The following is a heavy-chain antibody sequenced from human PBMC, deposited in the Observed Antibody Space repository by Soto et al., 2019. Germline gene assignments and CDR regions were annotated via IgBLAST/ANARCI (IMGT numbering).Heavy chain of an antibody. J-gene: IGHJ6*02. D-gene: IGHD2-2*01. CDR1: GFTIRNYA. Sequence: QVQLVESGGGVVQPGRSLRLSGAASGFTIRNYARHWVRQAPGKGLEWVAVISYDGSNKYHADPVKGRFTISRDNSKNTLYLQMNSLRVEDTAVYYCAKDPVVVVPANITYSYGMDVWGQGTTVTVSS. V-gene: IGHV3-30*18. CDR2: ISYDGSNK. CDR3: AKDPVVVVPANITYSYGMDV.